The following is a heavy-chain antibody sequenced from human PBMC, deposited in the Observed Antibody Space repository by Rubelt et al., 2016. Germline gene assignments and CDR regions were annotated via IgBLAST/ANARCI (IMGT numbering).Heavy chain of an antibody. CDR2: INHSGST. D-gene: IGHD3-22*01. CDR3: ARGKEGLGVTMMDY. J-gene: IGHJ4*02. CDR1: GGSISSSSYY. V-gene: IGHV4-39*07. Sequence: QLQLQESGPGLVKPSETLSLTCTVSGGSISSSSYYWGWIRQPPGKGLEWIGEINHSGSTNYNPSLKSRVTISGDTSKNQFSLKLSSVTAADTAVYYCARGKEGLGVTMMDYWGQGTLVTVSS.